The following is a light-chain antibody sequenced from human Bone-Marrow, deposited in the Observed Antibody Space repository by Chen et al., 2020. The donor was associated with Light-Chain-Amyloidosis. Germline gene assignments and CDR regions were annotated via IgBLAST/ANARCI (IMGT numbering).Light chain of an antibody. CDR1: DLPTKY. CDR3: QSADSSGTYEVI. Sequence: SSELTQPPSVSVSPGQTARITCSGDDLPTKYAYWYQQKPGQAPVLVIHRDTERPSGIAGRFSGSSSGTPATLTISGVQAEDEADYHCQSADSSGTYEVIFGGGTKLTVL. J-gene: IGLJ2*01. V-gene: IGLV3-25*03. CDR2: RDT.